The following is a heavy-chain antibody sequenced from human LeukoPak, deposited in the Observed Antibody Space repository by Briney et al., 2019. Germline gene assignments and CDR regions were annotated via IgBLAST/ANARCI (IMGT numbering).Heavy chain of an antibody. J-gene: IGHJ4*02. CDR1: GFTVRSNY. D-gene: IGHD2-21*02. CDR3: ARDRYCGGDCSFDY. Sequence: GGSLRLSCSASGFTVRSNYESWVRQVPGKGLEGVGVFYSDGNTYYADSVKNRFAISRDNSKNTLYLQMNSVRAEDTAVYYCARDRYCGGDCSFDYWGQGTLVTVSS. V-gene: IGHV3-66*01. CDR2: FYSDGNT.